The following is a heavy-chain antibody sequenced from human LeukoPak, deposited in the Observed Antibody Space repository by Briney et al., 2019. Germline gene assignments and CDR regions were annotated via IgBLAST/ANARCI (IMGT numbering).Heavy chain of an antibody. Sequence: GGSLRLSCAASGLTFRNYVIHWVRQAPGKGLEWVAVTSSDLNVKLYADSVKGRFTISRDNSRSTLYLQMNSLRPEDTAIYYCAREGYYGSGSPPSLYFDYWGQGTLVTVSS. D-gene: IGHD3-10*01. CDR3: AREGYYGSGSPPSLYFDY. CDR1: GLTFRNYV. V-gene: IGHV3-30-3*01. J-gene: IGHJ4*02. CDR2: TSSDLNVK.